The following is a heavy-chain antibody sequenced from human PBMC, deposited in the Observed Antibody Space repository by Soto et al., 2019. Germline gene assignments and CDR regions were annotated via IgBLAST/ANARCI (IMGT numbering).Heavy chain of an antibody. Sequence: SETLSLTCTFSGGSISSYYWSWIRQPPGKGLEWIGYIYYSGSTNYNPSLKSRVTISVDTSKNQFSLKLSSVTAADTAVYYCARRWGGTFDYWGQGTLVTLSS. D-gene: IGHD2-21*01. V-gene: IGHV4-59*01. CDR3: ARRWGGTFDY. CDR1: GGSISSYY. CDR2: IYYSGST. J-gene: IGHJ4*02.